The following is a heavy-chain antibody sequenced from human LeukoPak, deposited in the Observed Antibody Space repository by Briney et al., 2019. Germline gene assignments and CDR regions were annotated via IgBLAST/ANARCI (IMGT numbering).Heavy chain of an antibody. J-gene: IGHJ5*02. CDR2: IYPGDSDT. D-gene: IGHD6-19*01. Sequence: GESLKISCKGSGYSFTSYWIGWVRQMPGKGLEWMGIIYPGDSDTRYSPSFQGQVTISADKSISTAYLQWSSLKASDTAMYYCARLSQPVAVAGTRWFDPRGQGTLVTVSS. CDR1: GYSFTSYW. CDR3: ARLSQPVAVAGTRWFDP. V-gene: IGHV5-51*01.